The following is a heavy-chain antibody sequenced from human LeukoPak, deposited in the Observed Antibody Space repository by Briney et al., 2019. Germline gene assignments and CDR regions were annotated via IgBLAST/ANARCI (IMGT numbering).Heavy chain of an antibody. J-gene: IGHJ4*02. CDR2: IYHSGSA. CDR1: GYSISSGYY. D-gene: IGHD3-16*01. V-gene: IGHV4-38-2*01. Sequence: SSETLSLTCAVSGYSISSGYYWGWIRQPPGKGLEWIGSIYHSGSAYYNPSLKSRVTISVDTSKNQFSLKLSSVTAADTAMYYCARVWGDQSSFDYWGQGTLVTVSS. CDR3: ARVWGDQSSFDY.